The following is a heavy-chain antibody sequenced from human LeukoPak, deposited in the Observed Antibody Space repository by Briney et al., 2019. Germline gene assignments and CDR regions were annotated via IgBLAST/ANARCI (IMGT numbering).Heavy chain of an antibody. CDR1: GGSIISYY. Sequence: SATLSLTCTVSGGSIISYYWSWLRQPPGKGLEWIGYIYYSGSTNYNPSLKSRVTISVDTSKNQFSLKLSSVTAADTAVYYCARRGIWYDSSGSVGNSWFDPWGQGTLVTVSS. D-gene: IGHD3-22*01. V-gene: IGHV4-59*08. CDR2: IYYSGST. J-gene: IGHJ5*02. CDR3: ARRGIWYDSSGSVGNSWFDP.